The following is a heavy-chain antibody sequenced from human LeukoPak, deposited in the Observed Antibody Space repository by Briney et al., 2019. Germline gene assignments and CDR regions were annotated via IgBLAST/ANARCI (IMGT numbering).Heavy chain of an antibody. CDR2: ISSSSSYI. J-gene: IGHJ3*02. CDR3: ARSDGDYGIGAFDI. D-gene: IGHD4-17*01. V-gene: IGHV3-21*01. Sequence: GGSLRLSCAASGFTFSSYSMNWVRQAPGKGLEWVSSISSSSSYIYYADSVEGRFTISRDNAKNSLYLQMNSLRAEDTAVYYCARSDGDYGIGAFDIWGQGTMVTVSS. CDR1: GFTFSSYS.